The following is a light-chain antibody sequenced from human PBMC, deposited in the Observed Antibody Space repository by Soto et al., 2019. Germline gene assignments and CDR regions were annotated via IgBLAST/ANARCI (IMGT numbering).Light chain of an antibody. Sequence: EMVLTQSPATLSLSPGERATLSCRASHSVASHLAWYQQRPGQAPRLLIYDASNRATGIPARFSGSGSGTDFPLTISSLEPEDFAVYSCQQPTHLPTLTFGGGTKVEMK. CDR3: QQPTHLPTLT. CDR2: DAS. CDR1: HSVASH. V-gene: IGKV3-11*01. J-gene: IGKJ4*01.